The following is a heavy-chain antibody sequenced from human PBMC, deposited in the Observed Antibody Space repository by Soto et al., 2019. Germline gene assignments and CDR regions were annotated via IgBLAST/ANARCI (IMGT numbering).Heavy chain of an antibody. V-gene: IGHV1-18*01. CDR2: ISAYNGNT. CDR1: GYTFTSYG. Sequence: ASVKVSCKASGYTFTSYGISWVRQAPGQGLEWMGWISAYNGNTNYAQKLQGRVTMTTDTSTSTAYMELRSLRSDDTAVYYCGRAGGGGYVSPRLDWDFDLWGRGTLVTVSS. J-gene: IGHJ2*01. CDR3: GRAGGGGYVSPRLDWDFDL. D-gene: IGHD1-26*01.